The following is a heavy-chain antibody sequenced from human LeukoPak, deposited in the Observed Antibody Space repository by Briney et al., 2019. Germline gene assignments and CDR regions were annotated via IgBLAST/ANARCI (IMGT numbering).Heavy chain of an antibody. CDR2: INPNSGGT. CDR1: GYTFTGYY. V-gene: IGHV1-2*02. CDR3: ARTRPTMEGRGFDY. Sequence: ASVKVSCKASGYTFTGYYMHWVRQAPGQGLEWMGWINPNSGGTNYAQKLQGRGAMTRDTSISTAYTELRRLRSHDTAVYYYARTRPTMEGRGFDYWGQGTLVTVSS. D-gene: IGHD5-12*01. J-gene: IGHJ4*02.